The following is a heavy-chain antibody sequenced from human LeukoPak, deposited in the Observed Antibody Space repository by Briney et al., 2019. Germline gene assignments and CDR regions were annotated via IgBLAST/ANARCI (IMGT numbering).Heavy chain of an antibody. D-gene: IGHD5-12*01. Sequence: GASVKVSCKASGYTFTSYDTNWVRQATGQGLEWMGWMNPNSGNTGYAQKFQGRVTMTRNTSINTAYMELSSLRSEDTAVYYCARADIVATGDFDYWGQGTLVTVSS. CDR1: GYTFTSYD. J-gene: IGHJ4*02. V-gene: IGHV1-8*01. CDR2: MNPNSGNT. CDR3: ARADIVATGDFDY.